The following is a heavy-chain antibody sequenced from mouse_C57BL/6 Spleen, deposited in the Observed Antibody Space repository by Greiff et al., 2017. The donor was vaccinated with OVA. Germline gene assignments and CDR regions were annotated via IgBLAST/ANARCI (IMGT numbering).Heavy chain of an antibody. D-gene: IGHD4-1*01. CDR2: IDPSDSET. CDR3: AGAGAWFAY. J-gene: IGHJ3*01. Sequence: PIQGLEWIGNIDPSDSETHYNQKFKNKTTLTVDKSSSTAYMQLSSLTSEDSAVYYCAGAGAWFAYWGQGTLVTVSA. V-gene: IGHV1-52*01.